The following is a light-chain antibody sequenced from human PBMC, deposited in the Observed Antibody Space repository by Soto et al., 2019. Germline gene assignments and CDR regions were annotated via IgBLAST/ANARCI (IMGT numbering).Light chain of an antibody. V-gene: IGKV3D-20*01. CDR2: DAS. J-gene: IGKJ4*01. CDR3: HQYGSSPRT. Sequence: EVVLTQSPATLSLSPGERVTLSCGASQSVSSSHLAWYQQKPGLAPRLLIYDASSRATGIPDRFSGSGSGTDFTLTISRLEPEDFAVYYCHQYGSSPRTFGGGTKVEIK. CDR1: QSVSSSH.